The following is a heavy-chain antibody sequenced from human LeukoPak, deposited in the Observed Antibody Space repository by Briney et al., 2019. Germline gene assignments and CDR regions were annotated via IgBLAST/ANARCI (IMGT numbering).Heavy chain of an antibody. D-gene: IGHD3-3*01. Sequence: KSSETLSLTCAVYGGSFSGYYWSWIRQPPGKGLEWIGEINHSGSTNYNPSLKSRVTISVDTSKNQFSLKLSSVTAADTAVYYCARGPHYDFWSGPAELDPWGQGTLGTVSS. V-gene: IGHV4-34*01. J-gene: IGHJ5*02. CDR2: INHSGST. CDR1: GGSFSGYY. CDR3: ARGPHYDFWSGPAELDP.